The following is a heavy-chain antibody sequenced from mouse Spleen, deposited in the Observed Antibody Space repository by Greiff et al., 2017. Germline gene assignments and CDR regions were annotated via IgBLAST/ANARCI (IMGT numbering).Heavy chain of an antibody. D-gene: IGHD2-5*01. Sequence: QVQLQQPGAELVKPGASVKLSCKASGYTFTSYWMQWVKQRPGQGLEWIGEIDPSDSYTNYNQKFKGKATLTVDTSSSTAYMQLSSLTAEDSAVYYCDSAPDSNYPYYYAMDYWGQGASGTVSS. CDR3: DSAPDSNYPYYYAMDY. CDR2: IDPSDSYT. J-gene: IGHJ4*01. CDR1: GYTFTSYW. V-gene: IGHV1-50*01.